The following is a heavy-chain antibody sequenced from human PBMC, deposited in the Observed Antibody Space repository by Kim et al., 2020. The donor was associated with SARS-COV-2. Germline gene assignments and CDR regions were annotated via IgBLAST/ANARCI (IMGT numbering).Heavy chain of an antibody. V-gene: IGHV1-18*01. CDR3: ARVGIAAAWLDY. D-gene: IGHD6-13*01. J-gene: IGHJ4*02. Sequence: NYAQMSQGRVTMTTDTSTSTAYMELRSLRSDDTAMYYCARVGIAAAWLDYWGQGTLVTVSS.